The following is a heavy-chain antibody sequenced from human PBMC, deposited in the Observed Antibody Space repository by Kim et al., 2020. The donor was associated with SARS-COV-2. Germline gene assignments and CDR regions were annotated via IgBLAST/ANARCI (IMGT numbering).Heavy chain of an antibody. J-gene: IGHJ3*02. CDR3: CMVRGALGAFDI. D-gene: IGHD3-10*01. V-gene: IGHV4-31*02. Sequence: YYTPSLKGRVTISRDTSKNQFSLKLGSVTAADTAVYYCCMVRGALGAFDIWGQGTMVTVSS.